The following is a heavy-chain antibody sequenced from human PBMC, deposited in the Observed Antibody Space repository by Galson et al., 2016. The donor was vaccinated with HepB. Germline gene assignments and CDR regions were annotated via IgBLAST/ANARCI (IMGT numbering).Heavy chain of an antibody. J-gene: IGHJ6*02. CDR3: ASLSKRKYEAPLLYGMDV. Sequence: ETLSLTCNVSGFSISSGYFWDWIRQPPGTGLEWIGSMYHSGNTYHNPSLRSRVTISMDTSKNQLSLRLSPVTAADAAVYYCASLSKRKYEAPLLYGMDVWGQGTTVIVSS. CDR2: MYHSGNT. D-gene: IGHD2-2*01. CDR1: GFSISSGYF. V-gene: IGHV4-38-2*02.